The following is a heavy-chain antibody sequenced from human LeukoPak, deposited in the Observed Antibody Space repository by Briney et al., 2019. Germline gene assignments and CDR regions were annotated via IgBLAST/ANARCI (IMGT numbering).Heavy chain of an antibody. CDR1: GFTFSSYA. CDR3: AKGRSSWSAFDY. J-gene: IGHJ4*02. Sequence: GGSLRLSCAASGFTFSSYAMSWVRQAPGKGLEWVSTMTGSGGSTYYADSVKGPFTISRDNSKNTLYLQMNSLRAEDTAVYYCAKGRSSWSAFDYWGQGTLVTVSS. V-gene: IGHV3-23*01. D-gene: IGHD6-13*01. CDR2: MTGSGGST.